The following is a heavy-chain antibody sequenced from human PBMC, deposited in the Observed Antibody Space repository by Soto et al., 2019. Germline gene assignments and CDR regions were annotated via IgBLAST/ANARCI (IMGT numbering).Heavy chain of an antibody. V-gene: IGHV3-11*01. CDR1: VFTFSDYY. Sequence: GGSLRLSCASSVFTFSDYYMSCIRQSPGKGLEWVSYISGSGSAIYYAESVKGRFTISRDNAKNSLYLQMNSLRAEDTAVYYCARGVDTLEHWGQGTLVIVS. CDR3: ARGVDTLEH. D-gene: IGHD5-18*01. CDR2: ISGSGSAI. J-gene: IGHJ4*02.